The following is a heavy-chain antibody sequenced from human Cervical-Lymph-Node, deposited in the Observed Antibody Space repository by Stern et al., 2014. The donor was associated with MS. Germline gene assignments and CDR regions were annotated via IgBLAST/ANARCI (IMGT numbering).Heavy chain of an antibody. CDR2: IIPIFGTA. V-gene: IGHV1-69*01. CDR1: GGTFSSYA. Sequence: QLVQSGAEVKKPRSSVKVSCKASGGTFSSYAISGVRQAPGQGLEWMGGIIPIFGTANYEQKFQGRVTITADESTSTAYMELSSLRSEDTAVYYCAREIGYHVESNWFDPWGQGTLVTVSS. D-gene: IGHD5-18*01. CDR3: AREIGYHVESNWFDP. J-gene: IGHJ5*02.